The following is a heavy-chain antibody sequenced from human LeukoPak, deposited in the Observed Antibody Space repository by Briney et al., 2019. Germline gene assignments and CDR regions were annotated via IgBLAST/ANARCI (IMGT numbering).Heavy chain of an antibody. V-gene: IGHV3-23*01. J-gene: IGHJ4*02. Sequence: GGSLRLSCAASGFTFGSYAMSWVRQAPEKGLEWVSAISASGGSTYYADSVKGRFTFSRDNSKNTLYLQMNSLRAEDTAVYYCAKDRRGYSYGYGYFDYWGQGTLVTVSS. CDR2: ISASGGST. CDR3: AKDRRGYSYGYGYFDY. CDR1: GFTFGSYA. D-gene: IGHD5-18*01.